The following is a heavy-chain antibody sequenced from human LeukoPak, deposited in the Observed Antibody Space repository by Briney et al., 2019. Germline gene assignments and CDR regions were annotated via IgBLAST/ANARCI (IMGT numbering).Heavy chain of an antibody. CDR3: AKDRGDYYDSSGYYLDAFDI. V-gene: IGHV3-23*01. Sequence: PGRSLRLSCAASGFTFSSYAMSWVRQAPGKGLEWVSAISGSGGSTYYADTVKGRFTISRDNSKNTLYLQMNSLRAEDTAVYYCAKDRGDYYDSSGYYLDAFDIWGQGTMVTVSS. CDR2: ISGSGGST. J-gene: IGHJ3*02. D-gene: IGHD3-22*01. CDR1: GFTFSSYA.